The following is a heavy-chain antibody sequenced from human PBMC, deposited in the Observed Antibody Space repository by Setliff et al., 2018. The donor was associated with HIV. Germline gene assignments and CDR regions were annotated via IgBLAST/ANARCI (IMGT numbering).Heavy chain of an antibody. CDR1: GYRFNTYA. V-gene: IGHV7-4-1*02. Sequence: ASVKVSCKASGYRFNTYAMSWVRQAPGQRLEWMGWINTVTGNPTYGQGFMGRFVFSLDTSVSTAYLQINSLKTEDTAVYYCARALYSGYDSWINWGQGTLVTVSS. CDR3: ARALYSGYDSWIN. J-gene: IGHJ4*02. D-gene: IGHD5-12*01. CDR2: INTVTGNP.